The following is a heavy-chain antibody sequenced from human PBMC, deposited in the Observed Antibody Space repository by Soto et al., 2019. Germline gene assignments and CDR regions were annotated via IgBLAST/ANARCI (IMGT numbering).Heavy chain of an antibody. CDR3: AQAYSTSWDSFDY. CDR2: ISSSGTST. V-gene: IGHV3-23*01. J-gene: IGHJ4*02. CDR1: GFTLNNYP. D-gene: IGHD6-13*01. Sequence: EVQLLESGGGLVQPGGSLRLSCAASGFTLNNYPMNWVRQAPGKGLEWVSAISSSGTSTYYADSVKGRFTISRDISENTLYLEMDTLRDDDTAVYYCAQAYSTSWDSFDYWGQGTLVTVSS.